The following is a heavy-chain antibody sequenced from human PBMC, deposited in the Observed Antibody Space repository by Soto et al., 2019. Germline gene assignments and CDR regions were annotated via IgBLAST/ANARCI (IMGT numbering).Heavy chain of an antibody. CDR3: AKGDGRIVPRHFDY. CDR1: GFTFSDYA. J-gene: IGHJ4*02. Sequence: GALRLSCAASGFTFSDYAMSWVRQAPGKGLEWVSSISSGGGSPYYADSVKGRFTISRNNSKNTLFLQMNSLRAEDTAVYYCAKGDGRIVPRHFDYWGQGTLVTVSS. V-gene: IGHV3-23*01. CDR2: ISSGGGSP. D-gene: IGHD1-26*01.